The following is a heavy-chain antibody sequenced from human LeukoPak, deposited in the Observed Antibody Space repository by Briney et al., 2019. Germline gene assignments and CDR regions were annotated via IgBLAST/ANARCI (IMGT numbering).Heavy chain of an antibody. D-gene: IGHD3-10*01. CDR1: GGSFSGYY. Sequence: SETLSLTCAVYGGSFSGYYWSWIRQPPGKGLEWIGEINHSGSTNYNPSLESRVTISVDTSKNQFSLKLSSVTAADTAVYYCARGSGGQKGNMDVWGKGTTVTVSS. J-gene: IGHJ6*03. CDR3: ARGSGGQKGNMDV. V-gene: IGHV4-34*01. CDR2: INHSGST.